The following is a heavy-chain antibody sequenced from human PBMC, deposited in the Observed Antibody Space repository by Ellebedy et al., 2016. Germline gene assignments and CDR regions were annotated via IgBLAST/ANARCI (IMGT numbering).Heavy chain of an antibody. Sequence: GGSLRLXXAASGFTFSSYAMSWVRQAPGKGLEWVSAISGSGGSTYYADSVKGRFTISRDNSKNTLYLQMNSLRAEDTAVYYCAKGYCSSTSCPPHYYYYYMDVWGKGTTVTVSS. CDR3: AKGYCSSTSCPPHYYYYYMDV. CDR1: GFTFSSYA. D-gene: IGHD2-2*01. V-gene: IGHV3-23*01. CDR2: ISGSGGST. J-gene: IGHJ6*03.